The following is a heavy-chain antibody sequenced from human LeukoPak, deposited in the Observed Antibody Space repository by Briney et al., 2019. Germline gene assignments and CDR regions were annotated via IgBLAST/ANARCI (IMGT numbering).Heavy chain of an antibody. J-gene: IGHJ4*02. Sequence: SETLSLTCTVSGYSISSGYYWGWIRQPPGKGLEWIGSIRQSGTTYHNPSLRSRVTISVDTSKHQFSLKVTSVTAADTAMYSCAREVRSGYFYFDYWGQGTLVTVSS. D-gene: IGHD5-12*01. V-gene: IGHV4-38-2*02. CDR1: GYSISSGYY. CDR2: IRQSGTT. CDR3: AREVRSGYFYFDY.